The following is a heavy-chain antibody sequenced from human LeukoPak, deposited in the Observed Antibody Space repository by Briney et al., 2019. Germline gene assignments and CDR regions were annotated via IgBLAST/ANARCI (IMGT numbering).Heavy chain of an antibody. CDR2: IKEDGSEK. Sequence: GGSLRLSCAVSGFTFSNHWMGWVRQAPGKGLEWVANIKEDGSEKYYVDSVKGRFTISRDNAKNSLHLQMNSLRADDTAVYYCARYRGLGGGYYFDYWGQGTLVTVSS. D-gene: IGHD5-12*01. CDR3: ARYRGLGGGYYFDY. J-gene: IGHJ4*02. CDR1: GFTFSNHW. V-gene: IGHV3-7*04.